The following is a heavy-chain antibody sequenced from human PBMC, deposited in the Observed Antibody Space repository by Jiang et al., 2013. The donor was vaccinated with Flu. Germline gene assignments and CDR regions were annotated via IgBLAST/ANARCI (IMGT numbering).Heavy chain of an antibody. CDR2: SIIVEAP. CDR3: ARTYYDILTGYGMDV. J-gene: IGHJ6*02. CDR1: GGSFSGYY. D-gene: IGHD3-9*01. Sequence: LLKPSETLSLTCAVYGGSFSGYYWSWIRQPPGRGWSGLGKSIIVEAPTTTRPLKSRVTISVDTSKNQFSLKLSSVTAADTAVYYCARTYYDILTGYGMDVWGQGTTVTVSS. V-gene: IGHV4-34*01.